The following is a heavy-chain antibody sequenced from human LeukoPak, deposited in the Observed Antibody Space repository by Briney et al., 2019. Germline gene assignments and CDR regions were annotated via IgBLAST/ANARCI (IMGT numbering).Heavy chain of an antibody. J-gene: IGHJ4*02. CDR2: IYHSGST. V-gene: IGHV4-59*12. Sequence: SETLSLTCTVSGGSISSYYWSWIRQPPGKGLEWIGYIYHSGSTYYNPSLKSRVTISVDRSKNQFSLKLSSVTAADTAVYYCAREVLFGCSSTSCYAHWGQGTLVTVSS. D-gene: IGHD2-2*01. CDR1: GGSISSYY. CDR3: AREVLFGCSSTSCYAH.